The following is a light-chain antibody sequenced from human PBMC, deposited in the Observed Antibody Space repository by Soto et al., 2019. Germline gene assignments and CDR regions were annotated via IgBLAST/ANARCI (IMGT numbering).Light chain of an antibody. CDR3: SSYAGSSNV. J-gene: IGLJ1*01. V-gene: IGLV1-40*01. CDR1: NSNIGGGYD. Sequence: QSVLTQPPSVSGPPGQRVTISCTGSNSNIGGGYDVHWYLQLPGPAPNLLVYTNNNRPSGVPDRFSGSKSGNTASLTVSGLQAEDEADYYCSSYAGSSNVFGTGTKVTV. CDR2: TNN.